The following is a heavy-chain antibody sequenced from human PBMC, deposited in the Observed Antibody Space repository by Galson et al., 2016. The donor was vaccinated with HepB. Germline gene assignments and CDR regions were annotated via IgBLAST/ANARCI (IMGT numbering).Heavy chain of an antibody. V-gene: IGHV3-48*02. J-gene: IGHJ2*01. CDR1: GFAFSSYN. Sequence: SLRLSCAASGFAFSSYNMNWVRQAPGKGLQWVSYISGSGSTRNYADSVRGQFTISRDNAKNSLYLQMNSLRDEDTAVYYCARGLHVDLVGWYFDLWGRGALVTVSS. CDR3: ARGLHVDLVGWYFDL. CDR2: ISGSGSTR. D-gene: IGHD2-21*01.